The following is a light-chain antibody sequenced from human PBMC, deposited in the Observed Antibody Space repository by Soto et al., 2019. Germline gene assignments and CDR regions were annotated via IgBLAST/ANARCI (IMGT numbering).Light chain of an antibody. CDR1: NIGSKS. Sequence: SYELTQPTSVSVAPGQTARITCGGDNIGSKSVHWYQQKPGQAPVLVVYDDGGRPSGLPERFSGSNSGNTATLTISRVEAGDEADYYCQVWDSSSDHYVFGSGTKLTVL. V-gene: IGLV3-21*02. J-gene: IGLJ1*01. CDR3: QVWDSSSDHYV. CDR2: DDG.